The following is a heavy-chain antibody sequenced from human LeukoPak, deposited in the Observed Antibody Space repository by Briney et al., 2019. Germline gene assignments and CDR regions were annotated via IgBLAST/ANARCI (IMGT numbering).Heavy chain of an antibody. D-gene: IGHD6-13*01. CDR1: GFTFSSYS. J-gene: IGHJ5*02. CDR3: AREVAVTGVLVKWSDP. CDR2: ISSSRRYI. Sequence: PGQSLRLSCAASGFTFSSYSMNWVCQAPGKGLEWVSSISSSRRYIYYADSVKGRVTISRDNAKNSLYLQMNSLRAEDTAVYYCAREVAVTGVLVKWSDPWGQGTLVTVSS. V-gene: IGHV3-21*01.